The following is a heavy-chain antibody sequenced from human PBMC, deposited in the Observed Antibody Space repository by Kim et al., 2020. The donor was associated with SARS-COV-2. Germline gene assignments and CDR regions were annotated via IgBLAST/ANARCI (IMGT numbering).Heavy chain of an antibody. V-gene: IGHV3-21*01. CDR3: ARATTPDY. CDR2: ISNSSSNI. J-gene: IGHJ4*02. CDR1: GFTFSSYS. Sequence: GGSLRLSCAASGFTFSSYSMNWVRQAPGKGLEWVSSISNSSSNIYYADSVKGRFTISRDNAKNSLYLQMNSLRAEDTAVYYCARATTPDYWGQGTLVTVSS.